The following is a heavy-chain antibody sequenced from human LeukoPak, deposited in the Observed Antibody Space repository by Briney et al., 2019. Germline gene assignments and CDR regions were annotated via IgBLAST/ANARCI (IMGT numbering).Heavy chain of an antibody. D-gene: IGHD3-22*01. CDR1: GYTFTSYD. V-gene: IGHV1-8*03. J-gene: IGHJ4*02. CDR3: ARLFQRNELNYYDSSGYSLGY. Sequence: ASVKVSCKASGYTFTSYDINWVRQATGQGLEWMGWMNPDSDNTGYAQKFQGRITITRNTSIRTAYMELSSLRSEDTAVYYCARLFQRNELNYYDSSGYSLGYWGQGTLVTVSS. CDR2: MNPDSDNT.